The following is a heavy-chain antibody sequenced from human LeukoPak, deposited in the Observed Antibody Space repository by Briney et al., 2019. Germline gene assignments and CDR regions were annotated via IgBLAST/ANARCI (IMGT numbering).Heavy chain of an antibody. CDR1: GYTFTTYA. CDR3: ARDPIGSRWPYYFDY. D-gene: IGHD6-13*01. J-gene: IGHJ4*02. Sequence: ASVKVSCKASGYTFTTYAMHWVRQAPGQRLEWMGWINAGNGNTRYSQKFQARVTITRDTSASTAYMELSSLGSEDTAVYYCARDPIGSRWPYYFDYWGQGTLVTVSS. V-gene: IGHV1-3*01. CDR2: INAGNGNT.